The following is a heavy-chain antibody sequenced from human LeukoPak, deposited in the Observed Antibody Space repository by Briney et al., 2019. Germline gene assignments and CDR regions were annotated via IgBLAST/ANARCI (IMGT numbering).Heavy chain of an antibody. Sequence: PGGSLRLSCAASGFTFSSYAMHWVRQAPGKGLEWMAVISYDGSNKYYADSVKGRFTISRDNSKNTLYLQMNSLRAEDTAVYYCARGQVTIAGIGVHWGQGTLVTVSS. CDR3: ARGQVTIAGIGVH. J-gene: IGHJ4*02. D-gene: IGHD3-22*01. CDR2: ISYDGSNK. V-gene: IGHV3-30-3*01. CDR1: GFTFSSYA.